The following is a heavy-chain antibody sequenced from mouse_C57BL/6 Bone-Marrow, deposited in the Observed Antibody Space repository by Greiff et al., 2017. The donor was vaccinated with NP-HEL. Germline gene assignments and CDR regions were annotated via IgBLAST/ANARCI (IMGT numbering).Heavy chain of an antibody. V-gene: IGHV1-81*01. Sequence: VQGVESGAELARPGASVKLSCKASGYTFTSYGISWVKQRTGQGLEWIGEIYPRSGNTYYNEKFKGKATLTADKSSSTAYMELRSLTSEDSAFYFCARPRPSYLSAWFAYWGQGTLVTVSA. CDR2: IYPRSGNT. CDR3: ARPRPSYLSAWFAY. J-gene: IGHJ3*01. CDR1: GYTFTSYG. D-gene: IGHD6-2*01.